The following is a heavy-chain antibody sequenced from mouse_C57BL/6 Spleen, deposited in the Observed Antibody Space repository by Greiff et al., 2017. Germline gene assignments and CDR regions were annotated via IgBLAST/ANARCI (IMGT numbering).Heavy chain of an antibody. Sequence: VQLQQSGPELVKPGASVKISCKASGYTFTDYYMNWVKQSHGKSLEWIGDINPNNGGTSYNQKFKGKATLTVDKSSSTAYMELRSLTSEDSAVYYCATGTEYFDVWGTGTTVTVSS. D-gene: IGHD4-1*01. CDR2: INPNNGGT. J-gene: IGHJ1*03. CDR3: ATGTEYFDV. V-gene: IGHV1-26*01. CDR1: GYTFTDYY.